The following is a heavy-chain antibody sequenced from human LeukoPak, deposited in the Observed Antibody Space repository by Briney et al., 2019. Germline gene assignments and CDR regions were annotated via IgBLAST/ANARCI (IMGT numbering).Heavy chain of an antibody. CDR3: ATDFDWAFNI. Sequence: PGGSLRLSCAASGFRTIDYVMNWARQAPGKGLEWVSYIDTSSSRIHYADSVKGRFTISRDDAKNSLYLQMNSLRDEDTAVYYCATDFDWAFNIWGQGTMVTVSS. D-gene: IGHD3-9*01. CDR1: GFRTIDYV. V-gene: IGHV3-48*02. J-gene: IGHJ3*02. CDR2: IDTSSSRI.